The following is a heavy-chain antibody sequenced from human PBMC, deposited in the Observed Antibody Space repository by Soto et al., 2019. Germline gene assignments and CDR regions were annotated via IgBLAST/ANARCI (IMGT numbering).Heavy chain of an antibody. Sequence: EVQLVESGGGLVQPGGSLRLSCAASGFTFSSYSMNWVRQAPGKGLEWVSYISSSSSTIYYADSVKGRFTISRDNAKNSLYLQMNSLRAEDTAVYYCAREGAYYYYGMDVWGQGTTVTVSS. V-gene: IGHV3-48*01. CDR3: AREGAYYYYGMDV. J-gene: IGHJ6*02. CDR1: GFTFSSYS. CDR2: ISSSSSTI.